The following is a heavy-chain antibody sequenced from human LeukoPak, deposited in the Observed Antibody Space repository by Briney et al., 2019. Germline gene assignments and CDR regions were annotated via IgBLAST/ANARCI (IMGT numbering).Heavy chain of an antibody. V-gene: IGHV3-53*01. D-gene: IGHD3-22*01. Sequence: PGGSLRLSCTVSGFTVSSNSMSWVRQAPGKGLEWVSFIYSDNTHYSDSVKGRFTISRDNAKNSLYLQMNSLRAEDTALYYCARDYYDSSGYYQDYYYYYMDVWGKGTTVTVSS. CDR1: GFTVSSNS. CDR3: ARDYYDSSGYYQDYYYYYMDV. J-gene: IGHJ6*03. CDR2: IYSDNT.